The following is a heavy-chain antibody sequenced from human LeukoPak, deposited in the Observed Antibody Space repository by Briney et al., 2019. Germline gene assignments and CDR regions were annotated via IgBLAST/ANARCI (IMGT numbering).Heavy chain of an antibody. CDR1: GGSINSYY. CDR3: ARGRLWTWDY. Sequence: SETLSLTCTVSGGSINSYYWSWIRQPPGKGLEWIGHIYYSGSTNYNPSLKSRVTISIDTSKNQFSLKLSSVTAADTAVYYCARGRLWTWDYWGQGTLVTVSS. J-gene: IGHJ4*02. CDR2: IYYSGST. V-gene: IGHV4-59*08. D-gene: IGHD5-18*01.